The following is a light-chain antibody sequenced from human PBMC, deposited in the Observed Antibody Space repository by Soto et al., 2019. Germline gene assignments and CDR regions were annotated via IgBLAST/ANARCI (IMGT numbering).Light chain of an antibody. Sequence: DIKMSQSPSTLSACVEDRVTITRQASQSTSSWLACYQPKPVKAPKLLIYYASSLESGVPSRFSGSGSGTEFTLTIRSLQPEDFATYYCQQSFRSPVTFGQGTRLEIK. V-gene: IGKV1-5*01. CDR3: QQSFRSPVT. CDR2: YAS. J-gene: IGKJ5*01. CDR1: QSTSSW.